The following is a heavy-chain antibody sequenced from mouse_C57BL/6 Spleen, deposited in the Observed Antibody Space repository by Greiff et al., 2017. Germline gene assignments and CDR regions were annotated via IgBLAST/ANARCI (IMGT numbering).Heavy chain of an antibody. CDR1: GFTFSSYA. Sequence: EVKVVESGGGLVKPGGSLKLSCAASGFTFSSYAMSWVRQTPEKRLEWVATISDGGSYTYYPDNVKGRFTISRDNAKNNLYLQMSHLKSEDTAMYYCARIYDYEVLDYWGQGTTLTVSS. V-gene: IGHV5-4*03. CDR3: ARIYDYEVLDY. D-gene: IGHD2-4*01. J-gene: IGHJ2*01. CDR2: ISDGGSYT.